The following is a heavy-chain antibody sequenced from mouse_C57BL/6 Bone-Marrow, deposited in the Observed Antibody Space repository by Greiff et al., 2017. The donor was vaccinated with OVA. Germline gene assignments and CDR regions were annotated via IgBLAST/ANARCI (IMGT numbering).Heavy chain of an antibody. V-gene: IGHV14-4*01. CDR1: GFNIKDDY. CDR2: IDPENGDT. Sequence: VQLQQSGAELVRPGASVKLSCTASGFNIKDDYMHWVKQRPEQGLEWIGWIDPENGDTEYASKFQGKATITADTSSNTAYLQLSSLTSEDTAVYYCTTYDCYGSFAYWGQGTLVTVSA. CDR3: TTYDCYGSFAY. J-gene: IGHJ3*01. D-gene: IGHD1-1*01.